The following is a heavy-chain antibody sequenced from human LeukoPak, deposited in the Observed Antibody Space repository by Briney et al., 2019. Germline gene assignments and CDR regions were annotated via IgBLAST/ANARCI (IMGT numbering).Heavy chain of an antibody. CDR1: GFTFSIYS. D-gene: IGHD5-24*01. Sequence: VKPGGSLRLSCAASGFTFSIYSMNWVRQAPGKGLEWVSSISSSSSYIYYADSVKGRFTISRDNAKNSLYLQMNSLRAEDTAVYYCARDTSRGGYNFVDYWGQGTLVTVSS. J-gene: IGHJ4*02. CDR2: ISSSSSYI. CDR3: ARDTSRGGYNFVDY. V-gene: IGHV3-21*01.